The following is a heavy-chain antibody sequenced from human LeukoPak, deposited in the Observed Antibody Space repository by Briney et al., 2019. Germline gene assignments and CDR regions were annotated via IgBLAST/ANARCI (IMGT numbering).Heavy chain of an antibody. CDR1: GGSISSYY. CDR3: ARDSYYGSGSYYTYYYYYYYMDV. V-gene: IGHV4-59*12. Sequence: SETLSLTCAVSGGSISSYYWSWIRQPPGKGLEWIGYIYYSGSTNYNPSLKSRVTISVDTSKNQFSLKLSSVTAADTAVYYCARDSYYGSGSYYTYYYYYYYMDVWGKGTTVTISS. CDR2: IYYSGST. D-gene: IGHD3-10*01. J-gene: IGHJ6*03.